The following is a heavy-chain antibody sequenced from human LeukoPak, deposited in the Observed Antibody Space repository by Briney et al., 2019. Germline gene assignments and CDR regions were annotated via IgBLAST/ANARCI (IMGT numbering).Heavy chain of an antibody. CDR1: GFTVSSNH. D-gene: IGHD4-23*01. CDR3: ARERDGNIFDY. J-gene: IGHJ4*02. CDR2: IYSGGST. Sequence: GGSLRLSCAASGFTVSSNHMSWVRQAPGKGLEWVSVIYSGGSTYYADSVKGRFTISRDNSKNTLYLQMNSLRAEDTAVYYCARERDGNIFDYWGQGTLVTVSS. V-gene: IGHV3-53*01.